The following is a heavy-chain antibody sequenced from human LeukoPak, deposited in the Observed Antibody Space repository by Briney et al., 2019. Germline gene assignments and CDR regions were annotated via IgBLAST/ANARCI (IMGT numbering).Heavy chain of an antibody. D-gene: IGHD3-10*01. Sequence: GASVKVSCKTSGYTSAGYFVHWVRQAPGQGLEWMGWINPNSGGTNYTQNLQGRVTITRDTSITTAYMELSRLTSDDTALYYCARDQGYGSGGYSFDYWGQGTRVTVSS. CDR2: INPNSGGT. CDR1: GYTSAGYF. V-gene: IGHV1-2*02. J-gene: IGHJ4*02. CDR3: ARDQGYGSGGYSFDY.